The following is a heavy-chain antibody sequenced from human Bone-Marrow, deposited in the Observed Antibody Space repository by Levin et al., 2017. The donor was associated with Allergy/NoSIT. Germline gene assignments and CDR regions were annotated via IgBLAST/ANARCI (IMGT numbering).Heavy chain of an antibody. CDR3: ARDSNRLVGY. CDR1: GGSFSGYY. J-gene: IGHJ4*02. Sequence: SCAVYGGSFSGYYWSWIRQPPGKGLEWIGEINHSGSTNYSPSLKSRVTISVDTSKNQFSLKLSSVTAADTAVYYCARDSNRLVGYWGQGTLVTVSS. CDR2: INHSGST. V-gene: IGHV4-34*01. D-gene: IGHD2-8*02.